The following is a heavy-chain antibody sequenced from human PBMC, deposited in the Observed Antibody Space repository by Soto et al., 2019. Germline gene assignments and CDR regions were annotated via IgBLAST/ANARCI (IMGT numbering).Heavy chain of an antibody. CDR3: TRSRYCASSDCYMDV. CDR2: INQEGSET. J-gene: IGHJ6*03. V-gene: IGHV3-7*01. D-gene: IGHD2-2*01. CDR1: GFTFTTYW. Sequence: EVQLVESGGGLVQPGGSLRLSCAASGFTFTTYWMSWVRQAPGKGLEWMANINQEGSETYSVDSVKGRFTISRDNAEKSVYLHMNSLGAEDTAVYYCTRSRYCASSDCYMDVWGTGTTVTVSS.